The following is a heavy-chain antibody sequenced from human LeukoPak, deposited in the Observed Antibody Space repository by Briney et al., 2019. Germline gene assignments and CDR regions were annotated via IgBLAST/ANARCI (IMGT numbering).Heavy chain of an antibody. V-gene: IGHV3-11*01. CDR2: MSSTGSSI. CDR3: ARDGFNYSPFDY. CDR1: GFTFSDYY. J-gene: IGHJ4*02. Sequence: GGPLRLSCAASGFTFSDYYMSWIRQAPGKGLEWISYMSSTGSSIYYADSIKGRFTISRDNGKNSLYLQMNSLRAEDTAVYYCARDGFNYSPFDYWGQGTLVTVSS. D-gene: IGHD5-24*01.